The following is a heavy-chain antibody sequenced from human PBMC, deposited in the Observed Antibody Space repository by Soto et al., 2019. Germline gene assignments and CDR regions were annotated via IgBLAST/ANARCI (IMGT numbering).Heavy chain of an antibody. V-gene: IGHV3-30*18. J-gene: IGHJ6*02. CDR1: GFTFSSYG. Sequence: QPGGSLRLSCAASGFTFSSYGMHWVRQAPGKGLEWVAVVSYDGSNKYYADSVKGRFTISRDNSKNTLYLQMNSLRAEDTAVYYCAKDLGPYCTNGVCYTAGGYYYYGMDVWGQGTTVTVSS. CDR3: AKDLGPYCTNGVCYTAGGYYYYGMDV. CDR2: VSYDGSNK. D-gene: IGHD2-8*01.